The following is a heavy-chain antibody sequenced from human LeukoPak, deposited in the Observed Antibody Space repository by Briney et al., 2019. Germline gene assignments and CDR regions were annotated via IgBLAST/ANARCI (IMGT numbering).Heavy chain of an antibody. Sequence: GGSLRLSCAASGFTFSNAWMNWVRQAPGKGLEWVGRIKSKTDGGTTDYAAPVKGRFTISRDDSKNTLYLQMNSLKTEDTAVYNCSTTYYYDSSEGYWGQGTLVTVSS. CDR3: STTYYYDSSEGY. D-gene: IGHD3-22*01. CDR2: IKSKTDGGTT. J-gene: IGHJ4*02. V-gene: IGHV3-15*07. CDR1: GFTFSNAW.